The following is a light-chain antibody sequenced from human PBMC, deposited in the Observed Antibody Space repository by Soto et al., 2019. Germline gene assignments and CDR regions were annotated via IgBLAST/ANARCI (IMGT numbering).Light chain of an antibody. Sequence: DIPMTQSPSSLSASVGDRVTITCRASQTMGNYLNWYQQKPGKAPKLLIYAVSNLQSGVPSTFSGSGSGTDFTFTISSLQPEDFATYYCLQSYSSPFTFGQGTRLEIK. CDR3: LQSYSSPFT. J-gene: IGKJ5*01. V-gene: IGKV1-39*01. CDR1: QTMGNY. CDR2: AVS.